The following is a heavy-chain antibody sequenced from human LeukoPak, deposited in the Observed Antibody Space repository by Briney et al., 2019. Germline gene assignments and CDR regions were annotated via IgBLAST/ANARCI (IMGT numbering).Heavy chain of an antibody. V-gene: IGHV4-34*01. CDR3: ARGRTGGYSGSYSRYFDY. Sequence: SETLSLTCAVYGVSFSGYYLSWIRQPPPKGLDWVGEINHSGSTNYNPSLKSRVTISVDPYKNQFSLKLSSVTAADTAVYYCARGRTGGYSGSYSRYFDYWGQGTLVTVSS. CDR1: GVSFSGYY. J-gene: IGHJ4*02. D-gene: IGHD1-26*01. CDR2: INHSGST.